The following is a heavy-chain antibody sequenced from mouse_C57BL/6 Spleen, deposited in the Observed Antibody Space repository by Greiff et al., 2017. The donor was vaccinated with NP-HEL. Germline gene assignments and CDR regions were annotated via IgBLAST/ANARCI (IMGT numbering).Heavy chain of an antibody. V-gene: IGHV14-4*01. CDR1: GFNIKDDY. Sequence: VQLQQPGAELVRPGASVKLSCTASGFNIKDDYMHWVKQRPEQGLEWIGWIDPENGDTEYASKFQGKATITADTSSNTAYLQLSSLTSDDTAVYYCTTWCIGAMDYWGQGTSVTVSS. D-gene: IGHD2-14*01. CDR2: IDPENGDT. J-gene: IGHJ4*01. CDR3: TTWCIGAMDY.